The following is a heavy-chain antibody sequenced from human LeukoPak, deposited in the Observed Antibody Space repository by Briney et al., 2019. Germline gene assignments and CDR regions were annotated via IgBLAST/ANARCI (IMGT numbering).Heavy chain of an antibody. CDR1: GGSISSYY. D-gene: IGHD6-6*01. CDR3: ARDRGSSSSDWFDP. J-gene: IGHJ5*02. V-gene: IGHV4-59*01. Sequence: SETLSLTCTVSGGSISSYYWSWIRQPPGKGLEWIGYIYYSGSTNYNPSLKSRVTISVDTSKNQFSLKLSSVTAAGTAVYYCARDRGSSSSDWFDPWGQGTLVTVFS. CDR2: IYYSGST.